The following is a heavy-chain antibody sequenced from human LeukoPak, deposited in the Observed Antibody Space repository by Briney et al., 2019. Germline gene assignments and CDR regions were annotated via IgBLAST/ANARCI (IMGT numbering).Heavy chain of an antibody. D-gene: IGHD2-8*01. CDR2: INPNSGGT. Sequence: GASVKVSCKASGYTFTGYYMHWVRQAPGQGLEGMGWINPNSGGTNYAQKFQGRVTMTRDTSISTAYMELSRLRSDDTAVYYCARGGCTNGVCYLNYYYYYMDVWGKGTTVTVSS. CDR1: GYTFTGYY. J-gene: IGHJ6*03. V-gene: IGHV1-2*02. CDR3: ARGGCTNGVCYLNYYYYYMDV.